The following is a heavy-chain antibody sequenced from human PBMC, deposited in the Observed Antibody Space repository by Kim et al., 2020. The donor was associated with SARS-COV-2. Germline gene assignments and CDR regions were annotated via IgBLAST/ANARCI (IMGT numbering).Heavy chain of an antibody. J-gene: IGHJ3*02. V-gene: IGHV3-9*01. D-gene: IGHD4-17*01. CDR2: ISWSSGII. CDR3: AKDLNRGDYVGAFDI. CDR1: GFTFGGYA. Sequence: GGSLRLSCAASGFTFGGYAMHWVRQAPGKGLEWVSGISWSSGIIGYVDSVKGRFTISRDNAKNSLYLQMNSLRAEDTXLYYXAKDLNRGDYVGAFDIWGQGTXXTVSS.